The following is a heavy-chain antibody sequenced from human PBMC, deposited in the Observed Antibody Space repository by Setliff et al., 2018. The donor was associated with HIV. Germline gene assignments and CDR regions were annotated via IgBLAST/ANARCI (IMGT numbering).Heavy chain of an antibody. Sequence: SETLSLTCSVTGGSIINYFWGWIRMPPGKGLEWIGYIYYSGSTDYNPSLKSRVTISVDTSKNQVSLKLNSVTAADTAVYYCARPGMATLKVWVDNWGQGTLVTVSS. CDR3: ARPGMATLKVWVDN. J-gene: IGHJ5*02. CDR2: IYYSGST. D-gene: IGHD5-12*01. V-gene: IGHV4-59*01. CDR1: GGSIINYF.